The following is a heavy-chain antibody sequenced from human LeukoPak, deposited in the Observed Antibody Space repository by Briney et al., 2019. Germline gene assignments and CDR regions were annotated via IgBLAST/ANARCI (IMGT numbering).Heavy chain of an antibody. V-gene: IGHV4-61*10. CDR3: ARDLERDYYYYMDV. D-gene: IGHD3-3*01. CDR2: IYYSGST. J-gene: IGHJ6*03. CDR1: GGSISSGSYY. Sequence: SQTLSLTCTVSGGSISSGSYYWSWIRQPAGKGLEWIGYIYYSGSTNYNPSLKSRVTISVDTSKNQFSLKLSSVTAADTAVYYCARDLERDYYYYMDVWGKGTTVTVSS.